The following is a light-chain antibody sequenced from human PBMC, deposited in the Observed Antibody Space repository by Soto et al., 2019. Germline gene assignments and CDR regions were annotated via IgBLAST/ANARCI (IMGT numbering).Light chain of an antibody. V-gene: IGLV2-8*01. CDR3: TSYACSNIPVV. Sequence: QSVLTQPPSASGSPGQSVSISCTGTSSDVGGYNFVSWYQQHPGKAPKLMIYEVTKRPSGVPDRFSGSKSGNTASLTVSGLQAEDEADYYGTSYACSNIPVVFSGGTKLTVL. J-gene: IGLJ2*01. CDR1: SSDVGGYNF. CDR2: EVT.